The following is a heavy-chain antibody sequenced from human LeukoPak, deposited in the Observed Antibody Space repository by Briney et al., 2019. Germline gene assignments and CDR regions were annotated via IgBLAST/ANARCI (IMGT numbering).Heavy chain of an antibody. J-gene: IGHJ2*01. CDR2: INHSGST. V-gene: IGHV4-34*01. Sequence: SETLSLTCAVYGGSFSGYYWSWIRQPPGKGLEWIGEINHSGSTNYNPSLKGRVTISVDTSKSQFYLKLSAVTAADTAVYYCARGQAFDLWGRGTLVTVFS. CDR1: GGSFSGYY. CDR3: ARGQAFDL.